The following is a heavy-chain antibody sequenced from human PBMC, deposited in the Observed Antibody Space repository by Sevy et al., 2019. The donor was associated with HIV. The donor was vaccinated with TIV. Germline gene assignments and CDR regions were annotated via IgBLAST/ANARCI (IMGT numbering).Heavy chain of an antibody. CDR3: AGAAYYGSGSYYNGRRFAFDI. Sequence: SETLSLTCAVYGGSFSGYYWSWIRQPPGKGLEWIGEINHSGSTNYNPSLKSRVTISVDTSKNQFSLKLSSVTAADTAVYYCAGAAYYGSGSYYNGRRFAFDIWGQGTMVTVSS. CDR1: GGSFSGYY. D-gene: IGHD3-10*01. J-gene: IGHJ3*02. V-gene: IGHV4-34*01. CDR2: INHSGST.